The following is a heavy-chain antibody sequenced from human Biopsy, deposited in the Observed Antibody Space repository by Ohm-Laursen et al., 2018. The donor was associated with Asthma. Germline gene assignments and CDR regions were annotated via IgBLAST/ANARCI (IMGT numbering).Heavy chain of an antibody. CDR1: GYTFNAYY. J-gene: IGHJ4*02. D-gene: IGHD3-3*01. V-gene: IGHV1-2*06. CDR3: ARGALARKRDDFWSAYYLY. Sequence: ASVKVSCKASGYTFNAYYIHWVRQAPGQGLEWVGRINPNSGATKYAQKFQGRVTMTSDTSIATAYLELTRLTSDDTAIFYCARGALARKRDDFWSAYYLYWGQGTLVTVSS. CDR2: INPNSGAT.